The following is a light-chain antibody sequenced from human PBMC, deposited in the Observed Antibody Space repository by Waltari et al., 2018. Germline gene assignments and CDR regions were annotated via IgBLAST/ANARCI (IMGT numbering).Light chain of an antibody. CDR2: EVS. V-gene: IGLV2-8*01. J-gene: IGLJ2*01. CDR3: SSYAGSNNVV. Sequence: QSALTQPPSASGSPGQSVTISCTGTSSDVGGYNYVSWYQQSPGKAPKLMIYEVSKRPAGVPDRFSGSKSVNTASLTVSGLQAEDEADYYCSSYAGSNNVVFGGGTKLTVL. CDR1: SSDVGGYNY.